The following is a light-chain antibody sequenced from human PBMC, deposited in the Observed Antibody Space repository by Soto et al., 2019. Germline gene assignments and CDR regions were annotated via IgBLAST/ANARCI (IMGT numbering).Light chain of an antibody. Sequence: EIVMTHSPATLSVSPGEIAPLSCRASQSISSNLAWHQQKPGQAPRLLLYGTSTRATGIPARVSGGVSGTEFTLTIGRLQSEDFAVYYCQQYDEWPAAFGQVTTVALK. CDR3: QQYDEWPAA. J-gene: IGKJ1*01. V-gene: IGKV3-15*01. CDR2: GTS. CDR1: QSISSN.